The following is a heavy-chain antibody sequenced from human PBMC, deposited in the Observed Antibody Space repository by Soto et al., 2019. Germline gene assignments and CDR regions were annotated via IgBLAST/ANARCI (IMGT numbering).Heavy chain of an antibody. CDR1: GYTFTSYG. D-gene: IGHD3-3*01. J-gene: IGHJ4*02. CDR2: ISAYNGNT. Sequence: ASVKVSCKASGYTFTSYGISWVRQAPGQGLEWMGWISAYNGNTNYAQKLQGRVTMTTDTSTSTAYMELRSLRSDDTAVYYCARDLRYYDFWSGYFRNSFDYWGQGTLVTVSS. CDR3: ARDLRYYDFWSGYFRNSFDY. V-gene: IGHV1-18*01.